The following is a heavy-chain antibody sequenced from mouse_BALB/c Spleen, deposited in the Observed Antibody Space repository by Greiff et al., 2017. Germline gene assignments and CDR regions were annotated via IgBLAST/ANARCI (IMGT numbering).Heavy chain of an antibody. CDR2: INSNGGST. CDR3: ARVLMITGAMDY. D-gene: IGHD2-4*01. J-gene: IGHJ4*01. CDR1: GFTFSSYA. Sequence: EVKLMESGGGLVKPGGSLKLSCAASGFTFSSYAMSWVRQTPDKRLELVATINSNGGSTYYPDSVRGRFTISRDNAKNTLYLQMSSLKSEDTAMYYCARVLMITGAMDYWGQGTSVTVSS. V-gene: IGHV5-6-3*01.